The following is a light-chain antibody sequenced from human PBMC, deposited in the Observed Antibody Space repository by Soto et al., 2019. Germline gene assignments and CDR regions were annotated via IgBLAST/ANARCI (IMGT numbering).Light chain of an antibody. J-gene: IGKJ2*01. Sequence: DIVMTQSPDSLAVSLGERATINCKSSQSVLYSSSNKNYLAWYQQKPGQPPKLLISWASTRESGVPDRFSGSGSGTDFTLTISRLQAEDVAVYYCQQYYGSPPDTFGQGTKLEIK. CDR2: WAS. CDR1: QSVLYSSSNKNY. V-gene: IGKV4-1*01. CDR3: QQYYGSPPDT.